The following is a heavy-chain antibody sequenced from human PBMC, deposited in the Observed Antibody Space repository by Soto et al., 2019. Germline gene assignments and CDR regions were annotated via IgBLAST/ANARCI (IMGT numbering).Heavy chain of an antibody. J-gene: IGHJ4*02. CDR1: GFTFSSYA. CDR3: AKDLTTVNRWYYYDY. V-gene: IGHV3-23*01. D-gene: IGHD4-17*01. CDR2: ISGSGGST. Sequence: GGSLRLSCAASGFTFSSYAMSWVRQAPGKGLEWVSAISGSGGSTYYADSVKGRFTISRDNSKNTLYLQMDSLRAEDTAIYYCAKDLTTVNRWYYYDYWGQGTLVIGSS.